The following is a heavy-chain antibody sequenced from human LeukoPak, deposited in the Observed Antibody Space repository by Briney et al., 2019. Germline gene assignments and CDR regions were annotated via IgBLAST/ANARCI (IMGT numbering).Heavy chain of an antibody. D-gene: IGHD3-22*01. CDR1: GYTFTSYG. Sequence: ASVKVSCKASGYTFTSYGISWVRQAPGQGLEWMGWISAYNGNTNYAQKLQGRVTMTTDTSTSTAYMELRSLRSDDTAVYYCARDRPYYYDSSGSFFDYWGQGTLVTVSS. CDR2: ISAYNGNT. V-gene: IGHV1-18*01. J-gene: IGHJ4*02. CDR3: ARDRPYYYDSSGSFFDY.